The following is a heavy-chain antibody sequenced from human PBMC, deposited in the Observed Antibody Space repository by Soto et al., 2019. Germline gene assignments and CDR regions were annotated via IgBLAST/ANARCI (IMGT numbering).Heavy chain of an antibody. CDR1: GFTFTSSA. CDR2: IVVGSGNT. Sequence: QMQLVQSGPEVKKPGTSVKVSCKTSGFTFTSSAMQWVRQARGQCLEWIGWIVVGSGNTNYAQKFQERVTITRDMSTSTAYMELSSLRSEDTVVYYCAAGVGGYYSRRFDPWGQGTLVTVSS. V-gene: IGHV1-58*02. CDR3: AAGVGGYYSRRFDP. D-gene: IGHD3-22*01. J-gene: IGHJ5*02.